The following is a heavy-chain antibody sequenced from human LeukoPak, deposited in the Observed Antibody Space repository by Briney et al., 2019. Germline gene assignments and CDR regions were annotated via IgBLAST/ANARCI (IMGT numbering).Heavy chain of an antibody. CDR1: GYSISSGYY. D-gene: IGHD3-22*01. Sequence: SETLSLTCTVSGYSISSGYYWGWIRQPPGKGLEWIGSIYHSGSTDYNPSLKSRVTMSVDTSKNQFSLKLSSVTAADTAVYYCARVTNYYDSSGYYRANYYFDYWGQGTLVTVSS. J-gene: IGHJ4*02. CDR2: IYHSGST. CDR3: ARVTNYYDSSGYYRANYYFDY. V-gene: IGHV4-38-2*02.